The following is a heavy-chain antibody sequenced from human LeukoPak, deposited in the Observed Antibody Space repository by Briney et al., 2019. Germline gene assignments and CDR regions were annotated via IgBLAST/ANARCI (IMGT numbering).Heavy chain of an antibody. CDR1: GGSISSYY. J-gene: IGHJ6*03. CDR3: ASHYDRLYYMDV. V-gene: IGHV4-59*01. D-gene: IGHD3-3*01. CDR2: IYYSGST. Sequence: SETLSLTCTVSGGSISSYYWSWIRQPPGKGLEWIGYIYYSGSTNYNPSLKSRVTISVDTSKNQFSLKLSSVTAADTAVYYCASHYDRLYYMDVWGKGTTVTVSS.